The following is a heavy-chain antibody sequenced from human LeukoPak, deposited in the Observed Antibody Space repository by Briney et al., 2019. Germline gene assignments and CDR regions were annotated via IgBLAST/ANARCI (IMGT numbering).Heavy chain of an antibody. CDR2: ISAYNGNT. J-gene: IGHJ4*02. CDR1: GYTFTSYG. D-gene: IGHD3-22*01. Sequence: ASVKVSCKASGYTFTSYGISWVRQAPGQGLEWMGWISAYNGNTNYAQKLQGRVTMTTDTSTSTAYMELRSLRSDDTAVYYCARDLGNYYDSSPLGYWGQGTLVTVSS. V-gene: IGHV1-18*01. CDR3: ARDLGNYYDSSPLGY.